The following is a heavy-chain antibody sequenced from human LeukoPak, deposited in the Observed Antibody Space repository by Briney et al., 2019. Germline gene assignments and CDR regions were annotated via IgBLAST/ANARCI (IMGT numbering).Heavy chain of an antibody. V-gene: IGHV1-69*04. CDR2: IIPILGIA. Sequence: SVKVSCKASGGTFSSYAISWVRQAPGQGLECMGRIIPILGIANYAQKFQGRVTITADKSTSTAYMELSSLRSEDTAVYYCARAPGIVGATCFDYWGQGTLVTVSS. CDR3: ARAPGIVGATCFDY. J-gene: IGHJ4*02. D-gene: IGHD1-26*01. CDR1: GGTFSSYA.